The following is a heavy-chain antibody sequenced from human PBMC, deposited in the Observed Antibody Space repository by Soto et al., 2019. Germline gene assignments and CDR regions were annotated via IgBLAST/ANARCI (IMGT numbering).Heavy chain of an antibody. V-gene: IGHV3-21*01. Sequence: GGSLRLSCAASGFTFSSYSMNWVRQAPGKGLEWVSSISSSSSYIYYADSVKGRFTISRDNAKNSLYLQMNSLRAEDTAVYYCARVVNSITAAGHHPIRWFDPWGQGTLVTVSS. CDR1: GFTFSSYS. CDR3: ARVVNSITAAGHHPIRWFDP. J-gene: IGHJ5*02. CDR2: ISSSSSYI. D-gene: IGHD6-13*01.